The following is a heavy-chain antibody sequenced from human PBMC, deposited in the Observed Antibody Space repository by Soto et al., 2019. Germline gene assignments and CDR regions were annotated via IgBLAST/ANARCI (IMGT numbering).Heavy chain of an antibody. CDR3: TKANRYCSGANCFTFDY. J-gene: IGHJ4*02. D-gene: IGHD2-15*01. Sequence: PGGSLRLSCTASGFTFSNYAMSWVRQAPGKGLEWVSTFSSGGGGTYYADSVKGRFTISRDNSKNTLSLQMNSLRAEDTAVYYCTKANRYCSGANCFTFDYWGLGTPVTVSS. V-gene: IGHV3-23*01. CDR2: FSSGGGGT. CDR1: GFTFSNYA.